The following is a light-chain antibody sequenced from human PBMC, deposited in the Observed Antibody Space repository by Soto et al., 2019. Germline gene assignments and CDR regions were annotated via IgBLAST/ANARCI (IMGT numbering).Light chain of an antibody. CDR3: AGWDDSVNGWV. CDR1: SSNIGTNT. CDR2: SNN. V-gene: IGLV1-44*01. J-gene: IGLJ3*02. Sequence: QPVLIQPPSASGTPGQRVTISCSGTSSNIGTNTVNWYQHFPGTAPKLLIYSNNQRPSGVPVRFSGSKSGTSASLAISGLQSEDEADYSCAGWDDSVNGWVFGGGTKVTVL.